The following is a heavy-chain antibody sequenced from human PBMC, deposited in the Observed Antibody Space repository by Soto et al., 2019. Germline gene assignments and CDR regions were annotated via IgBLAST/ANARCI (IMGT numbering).Heavy chain of an antibody. J-gene: IGHJ2*01. CDR3: ARVSAGYWYFDL. CDR1: GGSISSYY. Sequence: QVQLQESGPGLVKPSETLSLTCTVSGGSISSYYWSWIRQPPGKGLEWIGYIYYSGSTNYNPSLTSRVTISVDTSKHQFSLKLTSVTAADTAVYYCARVSAGYWYFDLWGRGTLVTVSS. D-gene: IGHD6-19*01. CDR2: IYYSGST. V-gene: IGHV4-59*01.